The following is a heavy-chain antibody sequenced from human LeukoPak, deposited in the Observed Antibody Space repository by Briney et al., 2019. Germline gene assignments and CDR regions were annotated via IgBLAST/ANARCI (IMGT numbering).Heavy chain of an antibody. Sequence: GGSLRLSCAASGFTVSNNYMSWVRLAPGKGLEWVSFIYIGGTTYYADSVKGRFTISRDNSKNTLYLQMNSLSVEDTAVFYCASNEARGYPYGFVFDYWGQGTVVTVSS. CDR2: IYIGGTT. D-gene: IGHD5-18*01. V-gene: IGHV3-66*02. CDR3: ASNEARGYPYGFVFDY. J-gene: IGHJ4*02. CDR1: GFTVSNNY.